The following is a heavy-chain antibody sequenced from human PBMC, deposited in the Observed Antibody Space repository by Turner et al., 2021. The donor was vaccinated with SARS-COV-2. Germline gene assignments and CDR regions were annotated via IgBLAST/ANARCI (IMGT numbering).Heavy chain of an antibody. D-gene: IGHD3-10*01. Sequence: QITLKESGPTLVNPTQTLTLTCTFSGFSLTTRGVGVVWIRQPPGKALEWLALVYWNNEKRYSPSLKRRVTITKDTSKNQVVLTMTNVDPLDTATYFCTHTPGFGSSDFWGQGTLVTVSP. CDR2: VYWNNEK. V-gene: IGHV2-5*01. CDR3: THTPGFGSSDF. J-gene: IGHJ4*02. CDR1: GFSLTTRGVG.